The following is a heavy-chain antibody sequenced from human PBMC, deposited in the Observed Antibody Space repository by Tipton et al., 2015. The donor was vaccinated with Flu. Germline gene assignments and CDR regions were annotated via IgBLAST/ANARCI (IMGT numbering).Heavy chain of an antibody. J-gene: IGHJ6*02. D-gene: IGHD2-15*01. V-gene: IGHV3-30*02. CDR3: AKVDCSGRSCYSGSMDV. CDR2: IRYDGSNK. CDR1: GFTFSNYG. Sequence: SLRLSCAASGFTFSNYGMHWVRQAPGKGLEWVAFIRYDGSNKYVGSVKGRFTISRDNSKNTLYLQMNSLRAEDTAVYYCAKVDCSGRSCYSGSMDVWGHGTTVTVSS.